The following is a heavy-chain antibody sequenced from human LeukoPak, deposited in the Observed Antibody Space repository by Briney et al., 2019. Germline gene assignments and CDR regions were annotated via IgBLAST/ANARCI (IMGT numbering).Heavy chain of an antibody. Sequence: SEALSLTCAVYGGPFSGYYWSWIRQPPGKGLEWIGEINHSGSTNYNPSLKSRVIISVDTSKNQFSLKLTSVTAADTAVYYCARTRFVGGVYFDYWGQGTLVTVSS. D-gene: IGHD4-23*01. J-gene: IGHJ4*02. V-gene: IGHV4-34*01. CDR2: INHSGST. CDR3: ARTRFVGGVYFDY. CDR1: GGPFSGYY.